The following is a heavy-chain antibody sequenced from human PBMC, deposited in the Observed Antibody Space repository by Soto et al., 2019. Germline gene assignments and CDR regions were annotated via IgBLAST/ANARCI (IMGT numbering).Heavy chain of an antibody. V-gene: IGHV4-39*01. CDR1: GYSITNSRSN. CDR3: ARDYFDSSDYTTNWFDP. J-gene: IGHJ5*02. D-gene: IGHD3-22*01. Sequence: ETLSLTSSYSGYSITNSRSNWAWTHHPPGEGLEWIGSIYHTGNAYYNPSLKSRVTIFVDTSKNQFSLKLASVTAADTALYYCARDYFDSSDYTTNWFDPWGQGTLVTVS. CDR2: IYHTGNA.